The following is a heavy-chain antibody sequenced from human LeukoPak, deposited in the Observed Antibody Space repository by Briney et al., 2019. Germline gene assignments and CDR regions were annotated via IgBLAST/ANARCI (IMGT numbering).Heavy chain of an antibody. V-gene: IGHV1-24*01. Sequence: GASVKVSCRVSGYTLTELSMHWVRQAPGKGLEWMGGFDPGDGETIYAQKFQGRVTMTEDTSTDTAYMELSSLRSEDTAVYYCATTNYYDSSGYLPAGYWGQGTLVTVSS. CDR1: GYTLTELS. CDR3: ATTNYYDSSGYLPAGY. CDR2: FDPGDGET. D-gene: IGHD3-22*01. J-gene: IGHJ4*02.